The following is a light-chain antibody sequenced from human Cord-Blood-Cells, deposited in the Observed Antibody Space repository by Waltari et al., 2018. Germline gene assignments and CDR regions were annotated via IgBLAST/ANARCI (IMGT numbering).Light chain of an antibody. V-gene: IGKV3-20*01. J-gene: IGKJ2*01. CDR2: GAS. CDR3: QQYGSSPYT. CDR1: QSVSSSY. Sequence: EIVLTQSPGTLSLSPGERATLPCRASQSVSSSYLAWYQQKPGQAPRLIIYGASSSATGIPDRFSGSGSGTEFTRTISRLEPEDLAVYYCQQYGSSPYTFGQGTKLEIK.